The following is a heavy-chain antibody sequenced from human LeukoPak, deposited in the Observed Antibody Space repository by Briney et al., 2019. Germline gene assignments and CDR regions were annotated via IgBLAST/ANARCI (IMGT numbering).Heavy chain of an antibody. Sequence: GGSLRLSCAASGFTFSIYSMGWVRQAPGKGLEWLSAISGSGGSTYYADSVKGRFTISRDNSKNTLYLQMNSLRAEDTAVYYCARRTSGGAGFDYWGQGTPVTVSS. CDR2: ISGSGGST. CDR3: ARRTSGGAGFDY. D-gene: IGHD3-16*01. J-gene: IGHJ4*02. CDR1: GFTFSIYS. V-gene: IGHV3-23*01.